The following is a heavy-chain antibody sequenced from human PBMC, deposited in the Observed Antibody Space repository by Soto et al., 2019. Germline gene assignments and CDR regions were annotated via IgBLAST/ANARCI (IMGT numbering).Heavy chain of an antibody. D-gene: IGHD3-22*01. CDR2: INPNSGGT. Sequence: QVQLVQSGAEVKKPGASVKVSCKASGYTFTAYYMHWLRQAPGQGLEWMGWINPNSGGTNYAQRFQGRVTVTNDTSISTTYRGLSSVGSDDTAVYYCAGGDFDRSVNYTAGCFPPWGQGTLAPV. J-gene: IGHJ5*02. V-gene: IGHV1-2*02. CDR3: AGGDFDRSVNYTAGCFPP. CDR1: GYTFTAYY.